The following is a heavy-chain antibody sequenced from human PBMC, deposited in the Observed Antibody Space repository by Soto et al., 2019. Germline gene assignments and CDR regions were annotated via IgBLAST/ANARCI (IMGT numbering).Heavy chain of an antibody. CDR1: GYTFTSYD. CDR2: MNPNSGNT. Sequence: ASVKVSCKASGYTFTSYDINWVRQATGQGLEWMGWMNPNSGNTGYAQKFQGRVTMTRNTSISTAYMELSSLRSEDTAVYYCARAGYSSSWYNYYYYMDVWGKGTTVTVSS. J-gene: IGHJ6*03. D-gene: IGHD6-13*01. CDR3: ARAGYSSSWYNYYYYMDV. V-gene: IGHV1-8*01.